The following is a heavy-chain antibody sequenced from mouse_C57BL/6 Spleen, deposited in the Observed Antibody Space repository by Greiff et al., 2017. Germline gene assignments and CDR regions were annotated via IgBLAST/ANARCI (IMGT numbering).Heavy chain of an antibody. Sequence: VQLQQPGAELVRPGSSVKLSCKASGYTFTSYWMDWVKQRPGQGLEWIGNIYPSDSETHYNQKFKDKATLTVDKSSSTAYMQLSSLTSEDSAVYYCARKGNYYGSSQFADWGKGTLVTVSA. CDR2: IYPSDSET. D-gene: IGHD1-1*01. CDR3: ARKGNYYGSSQFAD. CDR1: GYTFTSYW. V-gene: IGHV1-61*01. J-gene: IGHJ3*01.